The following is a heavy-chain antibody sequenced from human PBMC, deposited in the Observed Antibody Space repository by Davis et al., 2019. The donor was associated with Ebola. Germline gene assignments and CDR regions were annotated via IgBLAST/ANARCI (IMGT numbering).Heavy chain of an antibody. Sequence: GGSLRLSCAASGFTFSSYSMNWVRQAPGKGLEWVSSISSSSSYIYYADSVKGRFTISRDNAKNSLYLQMNSLRAEDTAVYYCAREGYYYGSGSYYTGMDVWGQGTTVTVSS. CDR1: GFTFSSYS. CDR3: AREGYYYGSGSYYTGMDV. V-gene: IGHV3-21*01. CDR2: ISSSSSYI. D-gene: IGHD3-10*01. J-gene: IGHJ6*02.